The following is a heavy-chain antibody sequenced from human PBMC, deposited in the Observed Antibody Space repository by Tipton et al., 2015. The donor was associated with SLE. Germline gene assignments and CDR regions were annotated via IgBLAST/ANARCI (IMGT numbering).Heavy chain of an antibody. CDR1: GFTFSVSS. CDR2: IRTKTNDYAT. D-gene: IGHD1-26*01. Sequence: SLRLSCAASGFTFSVSSMNWVRQASEKGQEWVGRIRTKTNDYATAYAASVTGRFTMSRDDSNNMVYPQMNSLKTEDTAIYYCTRDGGRKGDFDYWGQGTLVTVSS. V-gene: IGHV3-73*01. CDR3: TRDGGRKGDFDY. J-gene: IGHJ4*02.